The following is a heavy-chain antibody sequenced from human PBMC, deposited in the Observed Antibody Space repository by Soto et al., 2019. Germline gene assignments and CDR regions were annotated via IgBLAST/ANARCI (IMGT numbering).Heavy chain of an antibody. J-gene: IGHJ4*02. CDR1: GYTFTNHA. CDR3: ARNILGGTTDY. D-gene: IGHD1-7*01. Sequence: ASVKVSCKASGYTFTNHAIHWVRQAPGQGLEWMGWINAGKGDTKYPQRFQGRVTITRDTSTSTAYMELSSLRSEDTAVYYCARNILGGTTDYWGPGTLVTVSS. CDR2: INAGKGDT. V-gene: IGHV1-3*01.